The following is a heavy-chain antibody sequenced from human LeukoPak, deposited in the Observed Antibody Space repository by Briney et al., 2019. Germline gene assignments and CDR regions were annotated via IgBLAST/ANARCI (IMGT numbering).Heavy chain of an antibody. D-gene: IGHD3-22*01. V-gene: IGHV1-3*03. CDR2: INAGNGNT. CDR3: ARGYYYDSSGYEIRDFDY. J-gene: IGHJ4*02. CDR1: GYTFTSYA. Sequence: ASVKVSCKASGYTFTSYAMHWVRQAPGQRLEWMGWINAGNGNTKYSQEFQGRVTITRDTSASTAYMELSSLRSEDTAVYYCARGYYYDSSGYEIRDFDYWGQGTLVTVSS.